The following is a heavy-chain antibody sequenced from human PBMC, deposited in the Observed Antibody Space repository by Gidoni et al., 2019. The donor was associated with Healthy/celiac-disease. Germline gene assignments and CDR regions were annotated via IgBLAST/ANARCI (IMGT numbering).Heavy chain of an antibody. J-gene: IGHJ4*02. Sequence: QVQLVQSGAEVKTPGASVKFSCKASGYAFTSYAIHWVRQVPGQRLEWMGWINAGNGNTKYSQKFQGRVTITRDTSASTAYMELSSLRSEDTAVYYCARDQIAAAGVFDYWGQGTLVTVSS. CDR1: GYAFTSYA. V-gene: IGHV1-3*01. D-gene: IGHD6-13*01. CDR3: ARDQIAAAGVFDY. CDR2: INAGNGNT.